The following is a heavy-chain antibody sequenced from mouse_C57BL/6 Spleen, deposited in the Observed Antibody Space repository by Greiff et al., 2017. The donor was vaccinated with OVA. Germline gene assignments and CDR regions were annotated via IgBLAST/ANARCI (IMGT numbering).Heavy chain of an antibody. D-gene: IGHD1-1*01. CDR1: GFTFSSYG. V-gene: IGHV5-6*01. Sequence: EVQLVESGGDLVKPGGSLKLSCAASGFTFSSYGMSWVRQTPDKRLEWVATISSGGSYTYYPASVKGRFTISRGNAKNTLYLQMSSLKSEDTAMYYCARQGITTVVAHWYFDVWGTGTTVTVSS. CDR2: ISSGGSYT. CDR3: ARQGITTVVAHWYFDV. J-gene: IGHJ1*03.